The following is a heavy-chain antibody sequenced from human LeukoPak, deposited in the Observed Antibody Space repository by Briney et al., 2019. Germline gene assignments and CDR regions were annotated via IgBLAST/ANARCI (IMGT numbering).Heavy chain of an antibody. Sequence: GGSLRLSCAVSEFTFGTSLMTWVRQAPGKGLEWVASVRPDGSEKTYVDSVRGRFTISRDNAKKSLYLQTNSLRAEDTAVYYCATGRATSIYWGQGTLVTVSS. J-gene: IGHJ4*02. CDR1: EFTFGTSL. V-gene: IGHV3-7*03. CDR3: ATGRATSIY. CDR2: VRPDGSEK.